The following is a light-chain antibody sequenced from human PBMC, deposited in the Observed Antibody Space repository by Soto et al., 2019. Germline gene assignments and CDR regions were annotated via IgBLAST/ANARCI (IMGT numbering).Light chain of an antibody. V-gene: IGKV1-5*03. CDR3: QQTYLAPYT. J-gene: IGKJ2*01. Sequence: DIQMTQSPSTLSASVGDRVTITCRASQSISSWLAWYQQKPGKAPKLLTYKASSLESGVPSRFSGSGSGTDFTLTISSLQPADYATYYCQQTYLAPYTFGQGTKVDIK. CDR1: QSISSW. CDR2: KAS.